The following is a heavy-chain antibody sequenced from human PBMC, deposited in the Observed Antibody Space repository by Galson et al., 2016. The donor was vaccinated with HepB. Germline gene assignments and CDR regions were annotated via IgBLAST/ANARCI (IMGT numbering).Heavy chain of an antibody. Sequence: SLRLSCAASGFTLSGYRMHWVRQVPGKGLVWISCIDTDGSHTYYTNSVKGRFTVSRDNAKNLLYLQMSSLRVEDTSMYYCARGEGYLLRAVNSFDPWGQGTLVIVSS. J-gene: IGHJ5*02. CDR1: GFTLSGYR. CDR2: IDTDGSHT. D-gene: IGHD3-3*01. CDR3: ARGEGYLLRAVNSFDP. V-gene: IGHV3-74*01.